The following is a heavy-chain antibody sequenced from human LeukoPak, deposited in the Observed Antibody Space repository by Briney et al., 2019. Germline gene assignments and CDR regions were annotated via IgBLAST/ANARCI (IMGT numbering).Heavy chain of an antibody. CDR2: IKQDGSEK. CDR3: ARDQLGRTMADY. V-gene: IGHV3-7*01. D-gene: IGHD1-1*01. Sequence: GGSLRLSCAASGFTFSSYWMSWVHQAPGKGLEWVANIKQDGSEKYYVDSVRGRFTISRDNAKNSLYLQMNSLTAEDTAVYYCARDQLGRTMADYWGQGTLVTVSS. CDR1: GFTFSSYW. J-gene: IGHJ4*02.